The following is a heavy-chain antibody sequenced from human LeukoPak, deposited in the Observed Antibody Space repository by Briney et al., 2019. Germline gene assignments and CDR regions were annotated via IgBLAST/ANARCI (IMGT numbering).Heavy chain of an antibody. J-gene: IGHJ6*03. V-gene: IGHV3-33*01. CDR1: GFTFSSYG. Sequence: GGSLRLSCAASGFTFSSYGMHWVRQAPGRGLEWVTVIWYDGSDKYYADSVKGRFTISRDNSKNKLYLQMNSLRAEDTAVYYCARDPSNYYMDVWGKGTTVTVSS. CDR2: IWYDGSDK. CDR3: ARDPSNYYMDV.